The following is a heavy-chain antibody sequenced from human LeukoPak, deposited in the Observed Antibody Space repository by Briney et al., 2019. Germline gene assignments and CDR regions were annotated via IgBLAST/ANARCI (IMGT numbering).Heavy chain of an antibody. D-gene: IGHD2-15*01. CDR3: ARTQRQGYCSGGYCYSDAFDI. J-gene: IGHJ3*02. CDR2: INPSGASA. V-gene: IGHV1-46*03. Sequence: ASVKVSCKASGYTLTNSYMHWVRQAPGQGLQWMGIINPSGASASYAQRFQGRVTMTRDTSTSTVYMELSSLRSEDTAVYYCARTQRQGYCSGGYCYSDAFDIWGQGTMVTVSS. CDR1: GYTLTNSY.